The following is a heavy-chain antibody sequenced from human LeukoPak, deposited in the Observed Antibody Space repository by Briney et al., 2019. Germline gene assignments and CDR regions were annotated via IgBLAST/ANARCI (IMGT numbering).Heavy chain of an antibody. CDR1: GGSISSDY. CDR3: ATLRGSSSAVFDY. J-gene: IGHJ4*02. Sequence: SETLSLTCTVSGGSISSDYWSWIRQPPGKGLEWIGYIHYSGGTNYNPSLKSRITISVDTSKTQFSLKLSSVTAADTAVYYCATLRGSSSAVFDYWGQGTLVTVSS. V-gene: IGHV4-59*08. D-gene: IGHD2-2*01. CDR2: IHYSGGT.